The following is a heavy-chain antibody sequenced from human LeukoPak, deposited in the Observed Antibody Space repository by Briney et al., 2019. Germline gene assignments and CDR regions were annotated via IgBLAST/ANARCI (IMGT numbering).Heavy chain of an antibody. CDR3: ARGRYYYGMDV. CDR2: INHSGST. V-gene: IGHV4-34*01. CDR1: GGSFSGYY. Sequence: LETLSLTCAVYGGSFSGYYWSWIRQPPGKGLEWIGEINHSGSTNYNPSLKSRVTISVDTSKNQFSLKLSSVTAADTAVYYCARGRYYYGMDVWGQGTTVTVSS. J-gene: IGHJ6*02.